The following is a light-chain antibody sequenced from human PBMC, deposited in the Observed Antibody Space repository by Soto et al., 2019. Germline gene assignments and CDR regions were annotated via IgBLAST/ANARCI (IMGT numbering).Light chain of an antibody. V-gene: IGLV2-23*01. CDR1: SSNLGRYDL. J-gene: IGLJ2*01. Sequence: QSALTQPASVSGSPGQSITISCNGTSSNLGRYDLVSWYQQYPGQAPKLLIYEASKRPAGVSDRFSGFKSGSTASLTISGLQADDEDEYYCCSFEGRTPLVVFGGGTKLTVL. CDR2: EAS. CDR3: CSFEGRTPLVV.